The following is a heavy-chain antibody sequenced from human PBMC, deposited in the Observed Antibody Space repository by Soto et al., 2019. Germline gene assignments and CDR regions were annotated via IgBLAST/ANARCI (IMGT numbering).Heavy chain of an antibody. CDR1: GFTFSDYY. V-gene: IGHV3-11*01. J-gene: IGHJ4*02. Sequence: QVQLVESGGGLVKPGGSLRLSCAASGFTFSDYYMSWIRHAPGKGLEWVSYISNSGSTIYYADSVKGRFTISRDNAKNSLYLPMNSLRAEDTAMYYCARGRYCSGGSCYSGPCDYWGQGTLVTVSS. CDR3: ARGRYCSGGSCYSGPCDY. CDR2: ISNSGSTI. D-gene: IGHD2-15*01.